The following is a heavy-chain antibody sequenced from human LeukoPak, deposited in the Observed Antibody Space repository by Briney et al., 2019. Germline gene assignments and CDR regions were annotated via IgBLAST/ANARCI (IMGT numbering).Heavy chain of an antibody. Sequence: PGGSLRLSCAASGFTFSSYSMNWVRQAPGKGLEWVSSISSSSSYIYYADSVKGRFTISRDNAKDSLYLQMNSLRAEDTAVYYCARTYYYDSSGYYVDYFDYWGQGTLVTVSS. D-gene: IGHD3-22*01. CDR3: ARTYYYDSSGYYVDYFDY. CDR2: ISSSSSYI. V-gene: IGHV3-21*01. J-gene: IGHJ4*02. CDR1: GFTFSSYS.